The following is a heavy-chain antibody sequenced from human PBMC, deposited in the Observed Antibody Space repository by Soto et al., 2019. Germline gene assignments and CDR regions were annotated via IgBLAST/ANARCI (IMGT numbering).Heavy chain of an antibody. CDR1: GGSISSYY. Sequence: QVQLQESGPGLVKPSETLSLTCTVSGGSISSYYWSWIRKPPGKGLEWVGYIYYSGSTNYNPSLKGRVTISVDTSKNQFSLKLSSVTAADTAVYYCARRYGRNFDYWGQGTLVTVSS. CDR2: IYYSGST. D-gene: IGHD1-20*01. J-gene: IGHJ4*02. CDR3: ARRYGRNFDY. V-gene: IGHV4-59*01.